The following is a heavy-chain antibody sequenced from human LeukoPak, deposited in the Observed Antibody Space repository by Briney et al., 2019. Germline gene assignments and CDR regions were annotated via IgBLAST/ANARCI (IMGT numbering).Heavy chain of an antibody. J-gene: IGHJ3*02. Sequence: GGSLRLSCAASGFTFSGYDMQWVRQAPGKGLEWVSGISRSGPTYYRDSVKGRFTISRDNYKDTLYLQMDSLRAEDTAIYYCAKGESFALAMWGQGTMVAVSS. CDR3: AKGESFALAM. CDR2: ISRSGPT. V-gene: IGHV3-23*01. CDR1: GFTFSGYD.